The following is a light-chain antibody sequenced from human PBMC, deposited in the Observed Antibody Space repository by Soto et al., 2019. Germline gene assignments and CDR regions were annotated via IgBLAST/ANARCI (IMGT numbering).Light chain of an antibody. Sequence: EIVLTQSPGTLSLSPGERATLSCRASQTVSTNYLAWYQQQPGQAPRLLIYGASTRATGIPDRFSGSGSGTEFTLTISRLQAEDFAVYYCQHYNNSPGTFGRGTKVDIK. CDR2: GAS. CDR3: QHYNNSPGT. V-gene: IGKV3-15*01. J-gene: IGKJ4*01. CDR1: QTVSTN.